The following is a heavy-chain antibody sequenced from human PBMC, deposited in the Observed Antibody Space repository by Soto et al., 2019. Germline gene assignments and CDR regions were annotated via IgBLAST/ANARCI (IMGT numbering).Heavy chain of an antibody. CDR1: GFTFSVYA. CDR3: AKGGRQWMVTSDFNY. V-gene: IGHV3-30*18. D-gene: IGHD6-19*01. CDR2: VSHDGRNT. J-gene: IGHJ4*02. Sequence: VQLVESGGGVVQPGRSLRLSCAASGFTFSVYAMHWVRQAPGKGMEWVAVVSHDGRNTHYADSVKGRFTISRDSSKNTVSLEMTSLRAEDTAVCYCAKGGRQWMVTSDFNYWGQGALVTVSS.